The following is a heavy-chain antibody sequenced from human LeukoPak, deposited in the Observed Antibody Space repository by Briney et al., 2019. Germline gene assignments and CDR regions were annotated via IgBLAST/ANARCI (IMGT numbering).Heavy chain of an antibody. J-gene: IGHJ6*02. CDR3: ARGRYFDWLQPRGMDV. V-gene: IGHV3-30*04. CDR2: ISYDGSNK. D-gene: IGHD3-9*01. Sequence: GGSLRLSCAASGFTLSSYAMHWVRQAPGKGLEWVAVISYDGSNKYYADSVKGRFTISRDNSKNTLYLQMNSLRAEDTAVYYCARGRYFDWLQPRGMDVWGQGTTVTVPS. CDR1: GFTLSSYA.